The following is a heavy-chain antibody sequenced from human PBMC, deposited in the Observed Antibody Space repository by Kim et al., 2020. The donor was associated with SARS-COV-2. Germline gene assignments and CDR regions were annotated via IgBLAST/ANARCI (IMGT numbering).Heavy chain of an antibody. CDR1: GFTFSSYA. Sequence: GGSLRLSCAASGFTFSSYAMHWVRQAPGKGLEWVAVISYDGSNKYYADSVKGRFTISRDNSKNTLYLQMNSLRAEDTAVYYCARVGTPGAFDIWGQGTMVTVSS. V-gene: IGHV3-30-3*01. J-gene: IGHJ3*02. CDR3: ARVGTPGAFDI. D-gene: IGHD1-1*01. CDR2: ISYDGSNK.